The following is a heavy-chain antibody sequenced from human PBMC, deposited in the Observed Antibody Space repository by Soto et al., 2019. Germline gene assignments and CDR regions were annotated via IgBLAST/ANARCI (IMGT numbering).Heavy chain of an antibody. CDR2: IIPIFGTA. CDR1: GGTFSSYA. Sequence: SVKVSCKASGGTFSSYAISWVRQAPGQGLEWMGGIIPIFGTANYAQKFQGRVTITADESTSTAYMELSSLRSEDTAVYYCARLLEWPAGDWFDPWGQGTLVTVS. V-gene: IGHV1-69*13. D-gene: IGHD3-3*01. J-gene: IGHJ5*02. CDR3: ARLLEWPAGDWFDP.